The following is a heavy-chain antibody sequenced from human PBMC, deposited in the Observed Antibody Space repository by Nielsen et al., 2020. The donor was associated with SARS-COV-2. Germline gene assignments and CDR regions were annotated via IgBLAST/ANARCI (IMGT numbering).Heavy chain of an antibody. Sequence: GESLKISCAASGFTFSSYGMHWVRQAPGKGLEWVAVIWYDGSNKYYADSVKGRFTISRDNSKNTPYLQMNSLRAEDTAVYYCARDAGLALFLFDYWGQGTLVTVSS. CDR1: GFTFSSYG. CDR3: ARDAGLALFLFDY. J-gene: IGHJ4*02. V-gene: IGHV3-33*01. D-gene: IGHD2/OR15-2a*01. CDR2: IWYDGSNK.